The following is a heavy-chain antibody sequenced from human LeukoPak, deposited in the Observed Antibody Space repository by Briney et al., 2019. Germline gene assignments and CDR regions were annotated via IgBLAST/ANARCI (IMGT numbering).Heavy chain of an antibody. Sequence: VASVKVSCKASGGTFSSYAISWVRQAPGQGLEWMGGIIPIFGTANYALKFQGRVTITTDKSTSTAYMELSSLRSEDTAVYYCARDLLRSGVAGTGWFDPWGQGTLVTFSS. J-gene: IGHJ5*02. CDR2: IIPIFGTA. D-gene: IGHD6-19*01. CDR1: GGTFSSYA. V-gene: IGHV1-69*05. CDR3: ARDLLRSGVAGTGWFDP.